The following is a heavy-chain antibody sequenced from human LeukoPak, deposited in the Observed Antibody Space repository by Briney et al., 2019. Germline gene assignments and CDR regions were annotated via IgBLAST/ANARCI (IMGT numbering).Heavy chain of an antibody. J-gene: IGHJ4*02. CDR1: GFTFSSYS. CDR3: AKSPPEDSSGWIVGY. CDR2: ISASSNTI. V-gene: IGHV3-48*01. Sequence: GGSLRLSCAASGFTFSSYSMNWVRQAPGKGLEWVSYISASSNTIYYADSVKGRFTISRDNAKNSLYLQMNSLRAEDTAVYYCAKSPPEDSSGWIVGYWGQGTLVTVSS. D-gene: IGHD6-19*01.